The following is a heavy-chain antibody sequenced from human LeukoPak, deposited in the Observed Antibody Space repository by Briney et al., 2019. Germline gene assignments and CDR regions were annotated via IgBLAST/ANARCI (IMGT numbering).Heavy chain of an antibody. D-gene: IGHD2-2*01. CDR3: ATLYCSSTSCYPH. Sequence: SETLSLTCAVSGGSISSGGYSWRWIRQPPGKGLEWIGYIYYSGSASYNPSLKSRVTISVDTSKNQFSLKLSSVTAADTAVYYCATLYCSSTSCYPHWGQGTLVTVSS. CDR1: GGSISSGGYS. V-gene: IGHV4-61*08. J-gene: IGHJ4*02. CDR2: IYYSGSA.